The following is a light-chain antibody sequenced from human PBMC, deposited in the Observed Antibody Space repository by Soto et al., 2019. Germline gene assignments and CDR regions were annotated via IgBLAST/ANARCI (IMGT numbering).Light chain of an antibody. CDR1: QGISNW. CDR3: QQSDSFPHT. CDR2: AAS. V-gene: IGKV1-12*01. J-gene: IGKJ2*01. Sequence: DIQMTQSPSSVSASVGDRVTITCRASQGISNWLAWYQQKAGQAPKLLIYAASVLHSGVPSRFSGSGSGTDFTLTISSLQPEDFATYFCQQSDSFPHTLGRGTKLEI.